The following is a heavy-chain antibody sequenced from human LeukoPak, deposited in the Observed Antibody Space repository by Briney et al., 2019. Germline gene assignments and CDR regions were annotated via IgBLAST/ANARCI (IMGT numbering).Heavy chain of an antibody. CDR1: GFVFSNFA. Sequence: GGSLRLSCAASGFVFSNFAMSWVRQAPGKGLEWVSTISGSAGNTYYANSVKGRFTISRDNSKSTLYLQMDSLRADDTAVYYCTRDRGSSTLGDYWGQGTLVTVSS. J-gene: IGHJ4*02. CDR3: TRDRGSSTLGDY. CDR2: ISGSAGNT. V-gene: IGHV3-23*01. D-gene: IGHD7-27*01.